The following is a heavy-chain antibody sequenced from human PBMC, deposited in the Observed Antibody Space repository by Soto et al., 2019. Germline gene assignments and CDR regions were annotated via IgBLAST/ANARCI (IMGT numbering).Heavy chain of an antibody. CDR1: GYTFTSYA. CDR2: INAGNGNT. D-gene: IGHD3-3*01. Sequence: QVQLVQSGAEVKKPGASVKVSCKASGYTFTSYAMHWVRQAPGQRLEWMGWINAGNGNTKYSQKFQGRVTITRDTSASTAYMELSSLRSEDTAVYYCARDGYYDFWSGYYTNYYYYYGMDVWGQGTTVTVSS. V-gene: IGHV1-3*01. CDR3: ARDGYYDFWSGYYTNYYYYYGMDV. J-gene: IGHJ6*02.